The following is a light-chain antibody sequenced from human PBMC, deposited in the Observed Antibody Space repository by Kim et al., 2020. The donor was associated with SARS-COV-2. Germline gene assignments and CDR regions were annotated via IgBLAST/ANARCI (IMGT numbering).Light chain of an antibody. CDR1: SSNIGAGYD. J-gene: IGLJ3*02. Sequence: TISGTGSSSNIGAGYDVHWYRQLPGTAPKLVIYNNNNRPSGVPDRFSGSNSGTSASLVITGLQAEDEADYYCQSFDSRLTGSVFGGGTQLTVL. V-gene: IGLV1-40*01. CDR2: NNN. CDR3: QSFDSRLTGSV.